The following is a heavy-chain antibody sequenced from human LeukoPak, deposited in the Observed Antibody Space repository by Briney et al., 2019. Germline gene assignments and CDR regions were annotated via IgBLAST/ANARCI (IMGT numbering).Heavy chain of an antibody. CDR2: ISYPGAT. CDR1: GGSINNYY. V-gene: IGHV4-59*01. Sequence: SGTLSLTCAVSGGSINNYYWSWIRQPPGKGLEWMGYISYPGATTYNPSLRSRVTISVDTSNNQFSLKLNSVAAADTATYYCARKSPTSGSYGWYFDHWGQGALVTVSS. J-gene: IGHJ4*02. D-gene: IGHD1-26*01. CDR3: ARKSPTSGSYGWYFDH.